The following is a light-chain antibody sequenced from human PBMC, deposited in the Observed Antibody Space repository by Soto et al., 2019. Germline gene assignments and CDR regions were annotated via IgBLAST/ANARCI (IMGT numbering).Light chain of an antibody. CDR3: QRYGGPSWT. CDR1: QSVTSSH. V-gene: IGKV3-20*01. Sequence: EIVLTQSPGTLSLSPGERATLSCRASQSVTSSHLAWYQQKPGQAPRLLIYGASSRATGIPDRFSGSGSGTDFTLTISRLEPDDFAVYYCQRYGGPSWTFGQGTRVEIK. J-gene: IGKJ1*01. CDR2: GAS.